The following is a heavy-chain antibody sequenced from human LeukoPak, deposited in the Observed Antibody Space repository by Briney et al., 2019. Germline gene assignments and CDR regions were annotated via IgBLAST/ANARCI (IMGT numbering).Heavy chain of an antibody. J-gene: IGHJ4*02. CDR3: ASLSRGDYNLDY. CDR2: ISYDGSNK. V-gene: IGHV3-30-3*01. CDR1: GFTFSSYA. Sequence: GRSLRLSCAASGFTFSSYAMHWVRQAPGKGLEWVAVISYDGSNKYYADSVKGRFTISRDNSKNTLYLQMNSLRAEDTAVYYCASLSRGDYNLDYWGQGTLVTVSP. D-gene: IGHD2-21*02.